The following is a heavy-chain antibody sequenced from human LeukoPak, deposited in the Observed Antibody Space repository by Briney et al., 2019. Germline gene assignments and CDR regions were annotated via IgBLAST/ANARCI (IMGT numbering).Heavy chain of an antibody. CDR1: GGSISSYY. CDR3: ARVQRRSYYYYYMDV. D-gene: IGHD6-25*01. Sequence: SETLSLTCTVSGGSISSYYWSWIRQPPGKGLEWIGYIYYSGSTNYNPSLKSRVTISVDTSKNQFSLKLSSVTAADTAVYYCARVQRRSYYYYYMDVWGKGTTVTVSS. V-gene: IGHV4-59*01. J-gene: IGHJ6*03. CDR2: IYYSGST.